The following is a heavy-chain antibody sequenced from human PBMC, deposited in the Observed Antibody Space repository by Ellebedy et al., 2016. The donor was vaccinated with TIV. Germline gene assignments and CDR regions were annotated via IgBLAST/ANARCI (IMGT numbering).Heavy chain of an antibody. D-gene: IGHD6-13*01. CDR1: GFTFSSYG. CDR3: ARDGPAPYSSSWYVDY. V-gene: IGHV3-33*08. J-gene: IGHJ4*02. CDR2: IWYDGSNK. Sequence: PGGSLRLSCAASGFTFSSYGMHWVRQAPGKGLEWVAVIWYDGSNKYYADSVKGRFTISRDNSKNTLYLQMNSLRAEDTAVYYCARDGPAPYSSSWYVDYWGQGTLVTVSS.